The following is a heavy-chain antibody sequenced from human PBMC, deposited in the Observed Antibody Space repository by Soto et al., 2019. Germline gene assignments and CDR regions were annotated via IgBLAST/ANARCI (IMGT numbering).Heavy chain of an antibody. J-gene: IGHJ5*02. CDR1: GYTFTSYG. Sequence: ASVKVPCKASGYTFTSYGISWVGQAPGQGLEWMGWISAYNGNTNYAQKLQGRVTMTTDTSTSTAYMELRSLRSDDTAVYYCARVGKWYSRSTNWFDPWGQGTLVTVYS. D-gene: IGHD6-6*01. V-gene: IGHV1-18*01. CDR2: ISAYNGNT. CDR3: ARVGKWYSRSTNWFDP.